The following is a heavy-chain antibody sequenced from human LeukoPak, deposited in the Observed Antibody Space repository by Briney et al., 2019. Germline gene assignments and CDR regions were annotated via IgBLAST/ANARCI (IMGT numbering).Heavy chain of an antibody. V-gene: IGHV4-59*01. Sequence: SETLSLTCAVYGGSFSGYYWSWIRQPPGKGLEWIGYIYYSGSTNYNPSLKRRVTISVDTSKNQFSLKLSSVTAADTAVYYCARGLGIAAAGTFWFDPWGQGTLVTVSS. CDR1: GGSFSGYY. D-gene: IGHD6-13*01. CDR2: IYYSGST. J-gene: IGHJ5*02. CDR3: ARGLGIAAAGTFWFDP.